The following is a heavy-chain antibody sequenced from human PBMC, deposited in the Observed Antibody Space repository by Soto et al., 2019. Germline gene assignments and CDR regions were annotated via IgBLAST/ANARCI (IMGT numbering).Heavy chain of an antibody. V-gene: IGHV3-30*18. J-gene: IGHJ6*02. CDR3: AKEQVHYYGSGSYYLPYYYYGMDV. Sequence: QVQLVESGGGVVQPGRSLRLSCAASGFTFSSYGMHWVRQAPGKGLEWVAVISYDGSNKYYADSVKGRFTISRDNSKNTLYLQMNSLRAEDTAVYYCAKEQVHYYGSGSYYLPYYYYGMDVWGQGTTVTVSS. CDR1: GFTFSSYG. CDR2: ISYDGSNK. D-gene: IGHD3-10*01.